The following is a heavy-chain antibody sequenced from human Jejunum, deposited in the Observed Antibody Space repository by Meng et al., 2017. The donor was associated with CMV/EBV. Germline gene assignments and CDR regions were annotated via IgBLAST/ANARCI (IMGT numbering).Heavy chain of an antibody. V-gene: IGHV7-4-1*02. J-gene: IGHJ4*02. Sequence: QVELVDFGSELKTPGASVKVSCKASGYTFTSYAMNWVRQAPGQGLEWMGWINTNTGNPTYAQGFTGRFVFSLDTSVSTAYLQISSLKAEDTAVYYCARETLGYCSSTSCYIGPPDYWGQGTLVTVSS. CDR3: ARETLGYCSSTSCYIGPPDY. D-gene: IGHD2-2*01. CDR1: GYTFTSYA. CDR2: INTNTGNP.